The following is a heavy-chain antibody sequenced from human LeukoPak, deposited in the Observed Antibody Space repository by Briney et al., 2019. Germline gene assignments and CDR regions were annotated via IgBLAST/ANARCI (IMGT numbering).Heavy chain of an antibody. CDR3: AKVLNYYGSGYFDY. J-gene: IGHJ4*02. Sequence: PGGSLRLSCAASGFPFSGFYMTWIRQAPGKGLEWVSAISGSGGSTHYADSVKGRFTISRDNSKNTLYLQMNSLRAEDTAVYYCAKVLNYYGSGYFDYWGQGTLVTVSS. V-gene: IGHV3-23*01. D-gene: IGHD3-10*01. CDR1: GFPFSGFY. CDR2: ISGSGGST.